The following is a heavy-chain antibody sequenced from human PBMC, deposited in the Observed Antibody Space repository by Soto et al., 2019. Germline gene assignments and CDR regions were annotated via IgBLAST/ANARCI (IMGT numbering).Heavy chain of an antibody. J-gene: IGHJ4*02. CDR2: IIPQFPTP. CDR3: ARDAADTPMIY. V-gene: IGHV1-69*01. D-gene: IGHD5-18*01. CDR1: GGIFRSNA. Sequence: QVQLVQSGAEVRKPGSSVKVSCESSGGIFRSNAISWVRQAPGQGLEWMGAIIPQFPTPYYAQKFQGRVTITADESTNTAYMALDSLRSDDTAVYFCARDAADTPMIYWGQGTLLIVSS.